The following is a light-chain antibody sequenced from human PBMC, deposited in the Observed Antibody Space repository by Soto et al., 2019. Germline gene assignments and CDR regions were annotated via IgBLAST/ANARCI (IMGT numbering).Light chain of an antibody. J-gene: IGLJ2*01. Sequence: QSVLIQPPSASGTPGQRVTISCSGSSSNIGRNSVNWYQPLPGTAPILVSYVNNQRPSGVSARFSGSRSGTTASLAISGLQAEDEADYYCAAWDDSLSVVFGGGTKLPVL. V-gene: IGLV1-44*01. CDR1: SSNIGRNS. CDR2: VNN. CDR3: AAWDDSLSVV.